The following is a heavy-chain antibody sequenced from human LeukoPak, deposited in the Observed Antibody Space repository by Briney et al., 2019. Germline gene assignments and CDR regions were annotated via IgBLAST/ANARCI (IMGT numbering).Heavy chain of an antibody. J-gene: IGHJ3*02. Sequence: GGSLRLSCAASGFTFSTYAMSWVRQAPGKGLEWVSTISGSGGTTYYADSVKGRFTISRDNSKNTLYLHMNSLRAEDTAVYYCARTASFSFYSSGYHAFDIWGQGTMVTVSS. V-gene: IGHV3-23*01. CDR3: ARTASFSFYSSGYHAFDI. CDR1: GFTFSTYA. D-gene: IGHD3-22*01. CDR2: ISGSGGTT.